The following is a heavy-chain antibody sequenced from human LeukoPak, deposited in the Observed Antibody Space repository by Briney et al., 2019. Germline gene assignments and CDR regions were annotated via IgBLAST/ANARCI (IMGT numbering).Heavy chain of an antibody. CDR1: GFIFSSYW. CDR2: ISPDGTTT. D-gene: IGHD6-19*01. Sequence: GGSLRLSCAASGFIFSSYWMHWVRQVPGKGVVWVSRISPDGTTTTYADSVKGRFTISRDNAKNTLFLQMHSLGAEDTTVYYCAMGGSGYFTYWGQGTLVTVSS. CDR3: AMGGSGYFTY. V-gene: IGHV3-74*01. J-gene: IGHJ4*02.